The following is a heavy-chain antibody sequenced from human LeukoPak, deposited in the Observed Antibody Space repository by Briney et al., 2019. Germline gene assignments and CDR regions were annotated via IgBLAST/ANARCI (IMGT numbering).Heavy chain of an antibody. CDR2: IYHGGST. CDR1: GGSISSGGYS. CDR3: ARGGARAGAAAPRRQLRQNNWFDP. Sequence: SQTLSLTCAVSGGSISSGGYSWSWIRQPPGKGLEWLGYIYHGGSTYYNPSLKSRVTISVDRSKNQFSLKLSSVTAADTAVYYCARGGARAGAAAPRRQLRQNNWFDPWGQGTLVTVSS. V-gene: IGHV4-30-2*01. D-gene: IGHD3-3*01. J-gene: IGHJ5*02.